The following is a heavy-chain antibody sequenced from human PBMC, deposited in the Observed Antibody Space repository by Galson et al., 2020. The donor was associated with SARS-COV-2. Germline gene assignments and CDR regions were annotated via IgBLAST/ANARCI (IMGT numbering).Heavy chain of an antibody. D-gene: IGHD3-10*01. J-gene: IGHJ4*02. CDR1: GGSISSHY. CDR3: ARDVRGSRNGSPEENYFDF. Sequence: SETLSLTCTVSGGSISSHYWTWIRQPPGKGLEWIGYVYDTGNTNYDPSLKGRVTISLDTSKNQFSLKLSSVTAADTAVYYCARDVRGSRNGSPEENYFDFWGQGTLVTVSS. V-gene: IGHV4-59*11. CDR2: VYDTGNT.